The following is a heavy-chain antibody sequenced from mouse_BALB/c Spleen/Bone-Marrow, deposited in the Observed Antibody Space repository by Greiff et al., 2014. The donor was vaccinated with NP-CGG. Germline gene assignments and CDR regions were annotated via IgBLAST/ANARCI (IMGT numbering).Heavy chain of an antibody. V-gene: IGHV1S41*01. CDR3: ATERYGYDGWYFDV. J-gene: IGHJ1*01. Sequence: DLVKPGASVKLSCKTSGYTFTNYWINWIKQRPGQGLEWLGRIAPGSGSTYYNEMFKVKAPLTVDTSSSTAYIQLSSLSSDDSAVYFCATERYGYDGWYFDVWGAGTTVTVSS. CDR1: GYTFTNYW. D-gene: IGHD2-2*01. CDR2: IAPGSGST.